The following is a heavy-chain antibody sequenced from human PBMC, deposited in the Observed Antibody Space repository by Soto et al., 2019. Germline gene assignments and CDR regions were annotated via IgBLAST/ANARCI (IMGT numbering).Heavy chain of an antibody. J-gene: IGHJ3*01. D-gene: IGHD3-16*01. CDR2: INPNSGGT. CDR1: GDSLDNYY. Sequence: QVQLVQSGAEVKKPGASVKVSCKASGDSLDNYYIHWVRQAPENGLEWLGWINPNSGGTSYAPKFQGWITMTWDTSSTTGYLALSRRKSDDTASYYCAGRGGLGDSFDTWGQGTKLIVSS. CDR3: AGRGGLGDSFDT. V-gene: IGHV1-2*04.